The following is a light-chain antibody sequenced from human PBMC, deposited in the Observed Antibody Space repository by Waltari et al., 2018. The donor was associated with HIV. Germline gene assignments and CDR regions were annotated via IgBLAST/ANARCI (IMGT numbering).Light chain of an antibody. V-gene: IGLV2-18*01. CDR3: SLYTGTNNVL. CDR1: SSDVGTYTR. Sequence: QSALTQPPSVSGSPGQSVSIPCTGSSSDVGTYTRVSWYLQPPGTAPKLIIYEVNSRPSGVPDRFSGSQSGNTASLTISGTQAEDEADYYCSLYTGTNNVLFGGGTKLTVL. J-gene: IGLJ2*01. CDR2: EVN.